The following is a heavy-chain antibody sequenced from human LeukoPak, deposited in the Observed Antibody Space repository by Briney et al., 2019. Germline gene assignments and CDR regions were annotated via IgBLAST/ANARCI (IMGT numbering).Heavy chain of an antibody. CDR2: ISYDGANK. CDR3: ARDEFYFGSVSRGSLDI. D-gene: IGHD3-10*01. J-gene: IGHJ4*02. V-gene: IGHV3-30-3*01. CDR1: GFTFSSYP. Sequence: PGGSLRLSCAASGFTFSSYPMHWVRQAPGKGLEWLAIISYDGANKYYADSVKGRFTISRDNSRNTVSLQMNSLRLADTAVYYCARDEFYFGSVSRGSLDIWGRGILVIVSS.